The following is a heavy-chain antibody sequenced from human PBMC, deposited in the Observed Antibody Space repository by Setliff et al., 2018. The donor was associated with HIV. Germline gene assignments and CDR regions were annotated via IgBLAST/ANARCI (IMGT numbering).Heavy chain of an antibody. CDR3: AKDLVSGNPEGWFDP. D-gene: IGHD3-10*01. CDR1: GFIFSSYA. J-gene: IGHJ5*02. CDR2: ISYEGSRK. V-gene: IGHV3-30-3*01. Sequence: PGGSLRLSCAASGFIFSSYAMHWVRQTPGKGLEWVAFISYEGSRKNYADSVKGRFTISRDTSKNTLYLQMNSLRAEDTAVYYCAKDLVSGNPEGWFDPWGQGTLVTVSS.